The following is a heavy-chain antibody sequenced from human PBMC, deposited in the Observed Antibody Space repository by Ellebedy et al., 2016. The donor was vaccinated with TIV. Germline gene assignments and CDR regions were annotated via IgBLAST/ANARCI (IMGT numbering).Heavy chain of an antibody. CDR1: GGSISSSSYY. V-gene: IGHV4-39*01. Sequence: MPSETLSLTCTVSGGSISSSSYYWGWLRQPPGRGLEWIGRLYFSWSTYYNPSLKSRVTISVDTSKNQFSLKLRSVTAADKAIYYCVSRVVAVRHFDYWGQGTLVTVSS. J-gene: IGHJ4*02. CDR2: LYFSWST. CDR3: VSRVVAVRHFDY. D-gene: IGHD6-6*01.